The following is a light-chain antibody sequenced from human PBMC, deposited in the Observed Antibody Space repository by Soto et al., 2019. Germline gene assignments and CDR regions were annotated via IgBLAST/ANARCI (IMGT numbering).Light chain of an antibody. Sequence: KVMTQSPATVSVSPGERATLSCRASQSVSSNLAWYQQKPGQAPRLLIYGASTRATGIPARFSGSGSGTEFTITISSLQSEDFAVYYCQQYNNWPLTFGGGTKVEIK. CDR1: QSVSSN. J-gene: IGKJ4*01. CDR2: GAS. V-gene: IGKV3-15*01. CDR3: QQYNNWPLT.